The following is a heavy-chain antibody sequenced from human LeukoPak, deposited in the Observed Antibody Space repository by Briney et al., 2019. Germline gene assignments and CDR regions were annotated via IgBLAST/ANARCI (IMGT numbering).Heavy chain of an antibody. D-gene: IGHD1-26*01. V-gene: IGHV3-69-1*01. CDR2: ISSRDSI. CDR1: GFTVRDDY. J-gene: IGHJ4*02. CDR3: ARGEGLGTTNGGYYFAY. Sequence: TGGSLRLSCAASGFTVRDDYMSWVRQAPGKGLEWVSLISSRDSIYYADSVKGRFTISRDNAKNSLYLQMNTLRAEDTAVYYCARGEGLGTTNGGYYFAYWGQGSLVIVSS.